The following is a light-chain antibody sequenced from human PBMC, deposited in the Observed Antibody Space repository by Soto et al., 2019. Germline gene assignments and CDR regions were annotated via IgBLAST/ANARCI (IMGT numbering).Light chain of an antibody. CDR1: QSLPRNY. Sequence: ELTQFPRTLSLSPGERATLSCRASQSLPRNYLSWYQHIAGQAASLLIYGSNTSAASITDSFSGSGTRSDFTLTISRLESEDFAGYYCQQYTKSPLTVGGGTNVDIK. V-gene: IGKV3-20*01. CDR3: QQYTKSPLT. CDR2: GSN. J-gene: IGKJ4*01.